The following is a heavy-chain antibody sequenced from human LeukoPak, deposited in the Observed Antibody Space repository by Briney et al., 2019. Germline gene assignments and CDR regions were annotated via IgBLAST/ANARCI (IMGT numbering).Heavy chain of an antibody. CDR1: GFTFSSYG. Sequence: PGGSLRLSCAASGFTFSSYGMHWVRQAPGKGLEWVAVISYDGSNKYYADSVKGRFTISRENSKNTLYLQMNSLRAEDTAVYYCAKDSGRYSYGYYLFDPWGQGTLVTVSS. CDR2: ISYDGSNK. D-gene: IGHD5-18*01. J-gene: IGHJ5*02. CDR3: AKDSGRYSYGYYLFDP. V-gene: IGHV3-30*18.